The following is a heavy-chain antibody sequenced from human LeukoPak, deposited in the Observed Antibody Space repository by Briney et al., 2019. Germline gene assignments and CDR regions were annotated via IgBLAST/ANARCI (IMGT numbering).Heavy chain of an antibody. D-gene: IGHD3-22*01. CDR1: GFTFSSYW. V-gene: IGHV3-21*01. Sequence: PGGSLRLSCAASGFTFSSYWMHWVRQAPGKGLEWVSSISSSSSYIYYADSVKGRFTISRDNAKNSLYLQMNSLRAEDTAVYYCAREKDYDSSFDYWGQGTLVTVSS. CDR3: AREKDYDSSFDY. J-gene: IGHJ4*02. CDR2: ISSSSSYI.